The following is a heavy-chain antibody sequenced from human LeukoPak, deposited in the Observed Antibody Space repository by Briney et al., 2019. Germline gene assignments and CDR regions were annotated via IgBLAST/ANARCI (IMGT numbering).Heavy chain of an antibody. J-gene: IGHJ4*02. D-gene: IGHD3-22*01. V-gene: IGHV3-9*01. CDR1: GFIFSSYG. Sequence: GGSLRLSCAASGFIFSSYGMHWVRQAPGKGLEWVSGISWNSGSIGYADSVKGRFTISRDNAKNSLYLQMNSLRAEDTAVYYCANSRYDSSGYYGIIGYWGQGTLVTVSS. CDR2: ISWNSGSI. CDR3: ANSRYDSSGYYGIIGY.